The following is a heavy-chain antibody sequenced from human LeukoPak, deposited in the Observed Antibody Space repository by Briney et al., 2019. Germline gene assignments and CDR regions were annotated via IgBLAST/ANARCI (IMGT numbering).Heavy chain of an antibody. V-gene: IGHV4-4*02. J-gene: IGHJ4*02. CDR1: GGSISNGYW. Sequence: SETLSLTCAVSGGSISNGYWWSWVRQPPGKGLEWIGEIYHSGDTHYNPSLKSPVTISVDKSRNQFSLSLSSVTAADTAVYYCARNSRYDQEYWGQGILVIVSS. CDR3: ARNSRYDQEY. D-gene: IGHD3-16*01. CDR2: IYHSGDT.